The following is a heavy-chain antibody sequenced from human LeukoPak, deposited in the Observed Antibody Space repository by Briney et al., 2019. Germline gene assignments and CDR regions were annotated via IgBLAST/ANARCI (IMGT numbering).Heavy chain of an antibody. J-gene: IGHJ4*02. D-gene: IGHD5-18*01. Sequence: PGGSLRLSCAASGFTFSSYGMHWVRQAPGKGLEWVAVIWYDGSNKYYADSVKGRFTISRDNSKNTLYLQMNSLRAEDTAVYYCARDPDTATPHFDYWGQGTLVTVSS. CDR2: IWYDGSNK. V-gene: IGHV3-33*01. CDR3: ARDPDTATPHFDY. CDR1: GFTFSSYG.